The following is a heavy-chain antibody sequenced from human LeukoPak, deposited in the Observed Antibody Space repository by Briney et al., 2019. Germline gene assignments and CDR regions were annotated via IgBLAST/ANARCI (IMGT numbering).Heavy chain of an antibody. CDR3: ARGRCSGVRCYSTLFGY. CDR1: GYTFTGYY. D-gene: IGHD2-15*01. J-gene: IGHJ4*02. CDR2: INPSGGST. Sequence: GASVKVSCKASGYTFTGYYMHWVRQAPGQGLEWMGIINPSGGSTSYAQKFQGRVTMTRDTSIGTAYMELSRLRSDDTAVYYCARGRCSGVRCYSTLFGYWGQGTLVTVSS. V-gene: IGHV1-46*01.